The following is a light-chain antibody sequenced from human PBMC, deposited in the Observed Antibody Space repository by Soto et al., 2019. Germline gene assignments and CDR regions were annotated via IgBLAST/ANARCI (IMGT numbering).Light chain of an antibody. CDR1: RSVSSN. Sequence: ETVMTQSPATLSVSPGERATLSCRASRSVSSNLAWYQQKPGQAPRLLIYDAFIRATGIPARFSGSGSGTEFTLPISRLQSEDFAVYYCQQYDSWPPDTFGQGTRLEIK. CDR3: QQYDSWPPDT. J-gene: IGKJ5*01. V-gene: IGKV3-15*01. CDR2: DAF.